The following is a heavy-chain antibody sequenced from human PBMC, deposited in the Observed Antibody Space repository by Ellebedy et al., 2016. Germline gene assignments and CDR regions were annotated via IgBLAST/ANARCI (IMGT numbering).Heavy chain of an antibody. V-gene: IGHV3-7*01. D-gene: IGHD7-27*01. CDR1: GFTFSSYA. CDR2: IKQDGSEK. Sequence: GESLKISXAASGFTFSSYAMSWVRQAPGKGLEWVANIKQDGSEKYYVDSVKGRFTISRDNAKNSLYLQMNSLRAEDTAVYYCARDGLWGLDYWGQGTLVTVSS. J-gene: IGHJ4*02. CDR3: ARDGLWGLDY.